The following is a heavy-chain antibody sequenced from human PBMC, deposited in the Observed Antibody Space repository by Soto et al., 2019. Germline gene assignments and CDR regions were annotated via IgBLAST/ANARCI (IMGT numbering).Heavy chain of an antibody. CDR2: IIPILGIA. CDR1: GGTFSSYT. Sequence: ASVKVSCKASGGTFSSYTISWVRQAPGQGLEWMGRIIPILGIANYAQKFQGRVTITADKSTSTAYMELSSLRSEDTAVYYCARDQRPPRSRYDILTGSFTGAAFDIWGQGTMVTVSS. V-gene: IGHV1-69*04. J-gene: IGHJ3*02. D-gene: IGHD3-9*01. CDR3: ARDQRPPRSRYDILTGSFTGAAFDI.